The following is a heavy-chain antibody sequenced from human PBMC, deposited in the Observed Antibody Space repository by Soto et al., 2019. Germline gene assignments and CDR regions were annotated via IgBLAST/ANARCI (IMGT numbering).Heavy chain of an antibody. CDR2: INNDGSRT. CDR3: ARYVQLQSFDS. J-gene: IGHJ4*02. Sequence: EVQLVESGGGLVKPGGSLRLSCAASGFTFSSYWMHWVRQAPGKGLVWVSRINNDGSRTSYADSVKGRFTIFTDNAKNTLYLQMNSLSDEDTAVYFCARYVQLQSFDSWGQGTLVTVSS. CDR1: GFTFSSYW. D-gene: IGHD5-18*01. V-gene: IGHV3-74*01.